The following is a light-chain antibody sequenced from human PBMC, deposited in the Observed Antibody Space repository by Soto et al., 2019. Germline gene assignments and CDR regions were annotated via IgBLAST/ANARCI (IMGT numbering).Light chain of an antibody. J-gene: IGKJ1*01. CDR2: GAS. V-gene: IGKV3-20*01. CDR1: QSVTSTY. Sequence: EIVLTQSPGTLSLSPGDRATLSCRASQSVTSTYLAWYQQKPGQAPRLLIYGASNRATGIPDRFSGSGSGTDFTLTISRLEPEDFAVYYCQQYANSPRTFGQGTKVDIK. CDR3: QQYANSPRT.